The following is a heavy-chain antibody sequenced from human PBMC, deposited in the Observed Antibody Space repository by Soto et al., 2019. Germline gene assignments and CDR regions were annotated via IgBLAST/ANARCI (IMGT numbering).Heavy chain of an antibody. CDR3: ARPEYGSGSYPDY. V-gene: IGHV3-30*03. D-gene: IGHD3-10*01. CDR1: GFTFSSYG. CDR2: ISYDGGNK. Sequence: GGSLRLSCAASGFTFSSYGMHWVRQAPGKGLEWVAVISYDGGNKYYADSVKGRFTISRDNSKNTLYLQINSLRAEDTAVYYCARPEYGSGSYPDYWGQGTLVTVSS. J-gene: IGHJ4*02.